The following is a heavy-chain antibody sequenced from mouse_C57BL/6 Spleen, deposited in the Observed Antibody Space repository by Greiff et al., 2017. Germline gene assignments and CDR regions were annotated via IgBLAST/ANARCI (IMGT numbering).Heavy chain of an antibody. Sequence: VQLQQSGPELVKPGASVKISCKASGYAFSSSWMNWVKQRPGKGLEWIGRIYPGDGDTNYNGKFKGKATLTADKSSSTAYMQLSSLTSEDSAVYFWAREDDYGFDYWGQGTTLTVSS. D-gene: IGHD2-4*01. V-gene: IGHV1-82*01. J-gene: IGHJ2*01. CDR2: IYPGDGDT. CDR3: AREDDYGFDY. CDR1: GYAFSSSW.